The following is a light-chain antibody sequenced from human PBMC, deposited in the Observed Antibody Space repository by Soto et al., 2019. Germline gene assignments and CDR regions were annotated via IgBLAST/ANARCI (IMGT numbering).Light chain of an antibody. J-gene: IGKJ5*01. V-gene: IGKV3-11*01. CDR1: QSVSSY. CDR3: QQRSNCIT. CDR2: DAS. Sequence: EIVLTQSPATLSLSPGDRATLSCRASQSVSSYLAWYQQKPGKAPRLLIYDASNRATGIPARFSGSGSGTDFPLTSSSLHPEDFAFYYCQQRSNCITFGQGTRLEIK.